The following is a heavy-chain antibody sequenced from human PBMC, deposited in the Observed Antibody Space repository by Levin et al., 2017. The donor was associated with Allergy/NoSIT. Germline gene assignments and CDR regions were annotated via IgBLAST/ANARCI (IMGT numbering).Heavy chain of an antibody. J-gene: IGHJ4*02. D-gene: IGHD6-19*01. CDR2: IINSGVGT. Sequence: LSLTCAASGFTFNNYAMSWVRQSPGKGLEWVSAIINSGVGTYYADSVKGRFTISRDNSKNTMYLQMNSLRAEDTAVYFCAKDAIRGSDQPYYFDYWGQGTLVTASS. V-gene: IGHV3-23*01. CDR3: AKDAIRGSDQPYYFDY. CDR1: GFTFNNYA.